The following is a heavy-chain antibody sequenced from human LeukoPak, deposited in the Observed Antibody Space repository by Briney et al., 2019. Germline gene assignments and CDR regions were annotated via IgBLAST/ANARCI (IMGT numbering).Heavy chain of an antibody. V-gene: IGHV3-23*01. Sequence: GGSLRLFCAASGFTFSSYAMSWVRQAPGKGLEWVSAISGSGGSTYYADSVKGRFTISRDNSKNTLYLQMNSLRAEDTAVYYCAKDGLEPLWYYWGQGTLVTVSS. J-gene: IGHJ4*02. CDR3: AKDGLEPLWYY. CDR2: ISGSGGST. D-gene: IGHD3-16*01. CDR1: GFTFSSYA.